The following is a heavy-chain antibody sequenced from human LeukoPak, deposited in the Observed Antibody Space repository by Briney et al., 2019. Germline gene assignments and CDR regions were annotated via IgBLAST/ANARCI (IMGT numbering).Heavy chain of an antibody. Sequence: GGSLRLSCAASGFTFSDSAVSWVRHSPGEGLKWVSSISDTGGRIYYADSVKGRFTITRDNSRNTVNLQMNSLRAGDTARYYCAKGGQDFDFWRFDLWGQGILVIVSS. CDR2: ISDTGGRI. V-gene: IGHV3-23*01. CDR3: AKGGQDFDFWRFDL. CDR1: GFTFSDSA. J-gene: IGHJ5*02. D-gene: IGHD3-3*01.